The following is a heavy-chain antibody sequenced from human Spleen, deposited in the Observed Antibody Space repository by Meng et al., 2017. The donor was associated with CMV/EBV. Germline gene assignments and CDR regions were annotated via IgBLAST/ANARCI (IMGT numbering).Heavy chain of an antibody. V-gene: IGHV3-15*04. CDR3: TTDMTETITNVGGVITYFDH. J-gene: IGHJ4*02. CDR2: NESHSGGGAT. Sequence: GWMSWVRQVPGKGLELVGRNESHSGGGATEYAAPVKGRITISRDDSKKSLFLHMNSLKTEDTAVYYCTTDMTETITNVGGVITYFDHWGQGTLVTVSS. D-gene: IGHD3-3*01. CDR1: GW.